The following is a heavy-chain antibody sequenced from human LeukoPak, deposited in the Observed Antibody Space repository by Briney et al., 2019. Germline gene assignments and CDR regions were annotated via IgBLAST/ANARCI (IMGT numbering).Heavy chain of an antibody. J-gene: IGHJ3*02. V-gene: IGHV3-23*01. CDR2: ISGSGVST. Sequence: GGSLRLSCEASGLTFSNYAMSWVRQVPGERPEWVSAISGSGVSTYYADSVKGRFTISRDNFKGTLYLQLSSLRAEDTARYYCAKGGRHDAFDIWGQGTMVTVSS. CDR1: GLTFSNYA. CDR3: AKGGRHDAFDI.